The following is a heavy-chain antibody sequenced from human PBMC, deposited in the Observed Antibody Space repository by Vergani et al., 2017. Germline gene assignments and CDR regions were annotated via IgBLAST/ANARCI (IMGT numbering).Heavy chain of an antibody. V-gene: IGHV4-61*02. CDR1: GGSISSGSYY. CDR2: IYTSGST. CDR3: ARDPSSSWLYYYYYGMDV. Sequence: QVQLQESGPGLVKPSQTLSLTCTVSGGSISSGSYYWSWIRQPAGKGLEWIGRIYTSGSTNYNPSLKSRVTISVDTSKNQFSLKLSSVTAADTAVYYCARDPSSSWLYYYYYGMDVWGQGTTVTVSS. D-gene: IGHD6-13*01. J-gene: IGHJ6*02.